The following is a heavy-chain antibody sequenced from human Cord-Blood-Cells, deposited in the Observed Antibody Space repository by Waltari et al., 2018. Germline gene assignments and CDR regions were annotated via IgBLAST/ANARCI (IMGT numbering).Heavy chain of an antibody. Sequence: QVQLVQSGAEVKKPGSSVKVSCKASGGTFSSYAISWVRQAPGQGLEWMVGTIHIFVNASYAQKFQGRVTITADESTSTAYMERSSLGSEDTAVYYCASVGRYCSGGSCYFDYWGQGTLVTVSS. CDR2: TIHIFVNA. V-gene: IGHV1-69*01. D-gene: IGHD2-15*01. CDR1: GGTFSSYA. J-gene: IGHJ4*02. CDR3: ASVGRYCSGGSCYFDY.